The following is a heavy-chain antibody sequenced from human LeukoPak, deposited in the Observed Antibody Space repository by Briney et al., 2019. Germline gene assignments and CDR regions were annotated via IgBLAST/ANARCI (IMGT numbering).Heavy chain of an antibody. CDR1: GFTFSDHY. CDR3: ARGFNSFDM. V-gene: IGHV3-72*01. Sequence: GGSLRPSCVVSGFTFSDHYMDWVRQTPAKGLEWVARSRSKAKSYTTEYAASVKGRFTISRDDSKNSLYLQMNSLKTEDTAVYYCARGFNSFDMWGQGTMVTVSS. D-gene: IGHD2-21*01. CDR2: SRSKAKSYTT. J-gene: IGHJ3*02.